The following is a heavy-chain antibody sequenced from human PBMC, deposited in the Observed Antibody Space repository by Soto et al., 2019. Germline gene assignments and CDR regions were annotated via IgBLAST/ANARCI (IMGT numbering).Heavy chain of an antibody. Sequence: EVQLLESGGGLVQPGGSLRLSCAASGFTFSSYAMSWVRQAPGKRLEWVSAISGSGGSTYYADSVKARFTISRANSKNTLYLQMNSLRAEDTAVYYCAKYEVGDIVVVVAATHFDYWGQGTLVTVSS. CDR1: GFTFSSYA. CDR3: AKYEVGDIVVVVAATHFDY. J-gene: IGHJ4*02. V-gene: IGHV3-23*01. D-gene: IGHD2-15*01. CDR2: ISGSGGST.